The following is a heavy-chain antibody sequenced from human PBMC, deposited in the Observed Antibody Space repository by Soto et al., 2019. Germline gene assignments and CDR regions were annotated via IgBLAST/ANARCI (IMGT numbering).Heavy chain of an antibody. CDR3: ARGIGYCSSINCYSSRRLRFDA. J-gene: IGHJ4*02. D-gene: IGHD2-2*01. Sequence: QVQLQQWGAGLLKPSETLSLTCAVYGGSFSGYYWTWIRQSPEKGLEWIGEVNHSGTTYYNPSLKTRVSIPVPTPKNQFSLTMSSVTAADTVVYYCARGIGYCSSINCYSSRRLRFDAWGQGALVTVSS. V-gene: IGHV4-34*01. CDR1: GGSFSGYY. CDR2: VNHSGTT.